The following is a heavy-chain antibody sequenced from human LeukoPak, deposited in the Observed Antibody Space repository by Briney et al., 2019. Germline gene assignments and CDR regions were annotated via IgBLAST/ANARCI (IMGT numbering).Heavy chain of an antibody. V-gene: IGHV4-59*01. CDR2: IYYSGST. CDR1: GGSISSYY. J-gene: IGHJ6*02. D-gene: IGHD3-22*01. Sequence: SETLPLTCTVSGGSISSYYWSWIRQPPGRGLEWIGYIYYSGSTNYNPSLKSRVTISVDTSKNQFSLKLSSVTAADTAVYYCARDRGYYDSSGYAGPYYGMDVWGQGTTVTVSS. CDR3: ARDRGYYDSSGYAGPYYGMDV.